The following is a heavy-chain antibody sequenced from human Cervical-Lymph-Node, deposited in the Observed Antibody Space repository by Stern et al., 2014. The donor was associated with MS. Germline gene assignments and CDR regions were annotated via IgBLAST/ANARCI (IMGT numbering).Heavy chain of an antibody. J-gene: IGHJ5*01. CDR1: GYTFTEYY. CDR3: AKSGASGDGWFDS. CDR2: FNHNGNGA. Sequence: VQLVESGAEVKKPGASVKVSCKASGYTFTEYYVHWVRQAPGQGLEWMGGFNHNGNGANYAQKYQGSVPMTRDTSISTAYMEVCSLTDDDTAVYYCAKSGASGDGWFDSWGQGTLVTVSS. V-gene: IGHV1-2*02. D-gene: IGHD2-15*01.